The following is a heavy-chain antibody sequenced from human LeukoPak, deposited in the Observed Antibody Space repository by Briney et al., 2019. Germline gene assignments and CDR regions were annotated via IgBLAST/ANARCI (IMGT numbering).Heavy chain of an antibody. CDR2: INASGGNT. Sequence: ASVKVSCKASGYTFTSYYIHWVRQAPGQGLEWMGIINASGGNTNYAQKFQGRVTMTRDTSTSTVYMELSSLRSEDTAVYYCARVAGTIRIWPQPFGDGMDVWGQGTTVTVSS. J-gene: IGHJ6*02. CDR3: ARVAGTIRIWPQPFGDGMDV. CDR1: GYTFTSYY. V-gene: IGHV1-46*01. D-gene: IGHD3-16*01.